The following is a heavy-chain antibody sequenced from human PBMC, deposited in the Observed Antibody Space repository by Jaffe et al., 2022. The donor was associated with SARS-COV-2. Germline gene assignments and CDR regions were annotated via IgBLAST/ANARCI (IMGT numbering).Heavy chain of an antibody. Sequence: EVQLVESGGGLVQPGGSLRLSCAASGFTFSSYWMSWVRQAPGKGLEWVANIKQDGSEKYYVDSVKGRFTISRDNAKNSLYLQMNSLRAEDTAVYYCARVGGYCSGGSCYRAVWDYYGMDVWGQGTTVTVSS. V-gene: IGHV3-7*01. D-gene: IGHD2-15*01. CDR3: ARVGGYCSGGSCYRAVWDYYGMDV. CDR2: IKQDGSEK. J-gene: IGHJ6*02. CDR1: GFTFSSYW.